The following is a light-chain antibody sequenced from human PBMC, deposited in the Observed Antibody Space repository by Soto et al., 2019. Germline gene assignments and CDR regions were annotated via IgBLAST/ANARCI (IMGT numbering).Light chain of an antibody. CDR3: QQYGSSPTT. Sequence: EIVLTQSPGTLSLSPGERATFSCRASQSVSSSYIAWYQQKRGQAPRRLIYGASIRATGIPDRFSGSGSGTDFTLTISRLEPEDFAVYYCQQYGSSPTTFGGGTKVDIK. J-gene: IGKJ4*01. CDR2: GAS. CDR1: QSVSSSY. V-gene: IGKV3-20*01.